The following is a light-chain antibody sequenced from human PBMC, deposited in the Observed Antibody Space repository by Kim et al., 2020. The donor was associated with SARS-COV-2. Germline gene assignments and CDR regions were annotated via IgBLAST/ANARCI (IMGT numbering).Light chain of an antibody. Sequence: QSALTQPPSVSGSPGQSITISCTGTSSDVGGYDFVSWYQQLPGKAPKLIIYDVSERPSGVSSRFSGSRSANTAFLTISGLQAEDEACYYCSSYSSSPALMVFGGGTQLTVL. CDR3: SSYSSSPALMV. CDR2: DVS. V-gene: IGLV2-14*03. CDR1: SSDVGGYDF. J-gene: IGLJ2*01.